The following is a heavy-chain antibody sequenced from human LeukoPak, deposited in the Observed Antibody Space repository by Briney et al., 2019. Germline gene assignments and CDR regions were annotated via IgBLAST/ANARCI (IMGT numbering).Heavy chain of an antibody. CDR3: AKRGREFGRSISYLSYAFDI. Sequence: SVKVSCKASGGIFSSYAISWVRQAPGQGLEWMGGIIPIFGTGNYAQKFQGRVTITADESTNTAYMELSSLRSEDTAVDYCAKRGREFGRSISYLSYAFDIWVRGTIVTVSS. D-gene: IGHD2-15*01. CDR1: GGIFSSYA. V-gene: IGHV1-69*01. J-gene: IGHJ3*02. CDR2: IIPIFGTG.